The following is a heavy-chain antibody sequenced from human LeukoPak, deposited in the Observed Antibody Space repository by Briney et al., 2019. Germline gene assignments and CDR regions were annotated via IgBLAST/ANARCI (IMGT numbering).Heavy chain of an antibody. CDR2: IYTSGST. Sequence: SETLSLTCTVSGGSISSGSYYWSWIRQPAGKGLEWIGRIYTSGSTNYNPSLKSRVTISVDTSKNQFSLRLSSVTAADTAVYHCARGTTDYYYYYMDVWGKGTTVTVSS. CDR1: GGSISSGSYY. CDR3: ARGTTDYYYYYMDV. D-gene: IGHD4-11*01. V-gene: IGHV4-61*02. J-gene: IGHJ6*03.